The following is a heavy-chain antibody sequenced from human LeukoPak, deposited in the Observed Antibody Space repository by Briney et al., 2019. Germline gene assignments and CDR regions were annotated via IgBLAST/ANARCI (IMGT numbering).Heavy chain of an antibody. CDR3: ARGYSGYDPKGDWFDP. J-gene: IGHJ5*02. V-gene: IGHV1-46*01. CDR1: GYTFTSYY. Sequence: ASVKVSCKAFGYTFTSYYMHWVRQAPGQGLEWMGIINPSGGSTSYAQKFQGRVTMTRDTSTSTVYMELSSLRSEDTAVYYCARGYSGYDPKGDWFDPWGQGTLVTVSS. CDR2: INPSGGST. D-gene: IGHD5-12*01.